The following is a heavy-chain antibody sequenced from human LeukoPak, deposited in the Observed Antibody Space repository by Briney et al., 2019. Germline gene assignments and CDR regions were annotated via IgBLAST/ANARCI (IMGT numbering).Heavy chain of an antibody. V-gene: IGHV3-48*03. CDR2: ISTGGSTM. D-gene: IGHD3-9*01. CDR1: GFTFSSYK. CDR3: ARGKIRDFDSGNSY. Sequence: PGGSLRLSCTASGFTFSSYKMNWVRQAPGKGLEWISYISTGGSTMYYADSVKGRFTISRDNAKNSLYLQMNSLRVEDTAVYYCARGKIRDFDSGNSYWGQGTLVTVSS. J-gene: IGHJ4*02.